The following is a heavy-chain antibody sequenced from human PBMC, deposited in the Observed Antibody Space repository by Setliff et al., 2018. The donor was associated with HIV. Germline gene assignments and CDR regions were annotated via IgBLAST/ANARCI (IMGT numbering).Heavy chain of an antibody. D-gene: IGHD1-26*01. Sequence: GSLRLSCRASGFTFSVSAIHWVRQVPGVGLEWVGRIRSKANRYTTTYAASVKGRFTVSRDDSENMAYLQMNSLNIEDTAIYYCARRVSGSYYPYFDYWGQGTLVTV. CDR3: ARRVSGSYYPYFDY. J-gene: IGHJ4*02. V-gene: IGHV3-73*01. CDR1: GFTFSVSA. CDR2: IRSKANRYTT.